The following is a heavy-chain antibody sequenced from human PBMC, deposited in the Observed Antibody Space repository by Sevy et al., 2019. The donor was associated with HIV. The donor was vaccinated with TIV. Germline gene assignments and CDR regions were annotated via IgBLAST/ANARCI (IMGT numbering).Heavy chain of an antibody. CDR3: TTSAVYCSDTGCFYSTIDGPNPDAFDI. Sequence: GGSLRLSCAASGFIFSNYWMHWVRQAPGKGLVWVSHIESDGSSASYADSVKGRFTISRDNAKNTLYLQMNSLKIEDTAVYYCTTSAVYCSDTGCFYSTIDGPNPDAFDIWGQGTMVTVSS. CDR1: GFIFSNYW. V-gene: IGHV3-74*01. D-gene: IGHD2-15*01. J-gene: IGHJ3*02. CDR2: IESDGSSA.